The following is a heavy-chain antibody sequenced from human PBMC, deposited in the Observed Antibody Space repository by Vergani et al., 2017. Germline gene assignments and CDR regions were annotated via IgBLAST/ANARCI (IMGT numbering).Heavy chain of an antibody. Sequence: QVQLVESGGGVVQPGRSLRLSCAASGFTFSSYAMHWVRQAPGKGLEWVAVISYDGSNKYFADSVKGRFTTSSDNSKNTLYLQMNGLRAEDTAVYYCARGTTVTTRPSIWGQGTMVTVSS. CDR3: ARGTTVTTRPSI. D-gene: IGHD4-17*01. V-gene: IGHV3-30-3*01. CDR2: ISYDGSNK. J-gene: IGHJ3*02. CDR1: GFTFSSYA.